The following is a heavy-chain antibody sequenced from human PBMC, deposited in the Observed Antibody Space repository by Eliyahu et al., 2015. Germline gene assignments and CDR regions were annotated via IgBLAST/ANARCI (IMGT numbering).Heavy chain of an antibody. V-gene: IGHV3-23*04. J-gene: IGHJ4*02. D-gene: IGHD1-26*01. CDR3: AKDGDPSYSGSYNFDY. CDR1: GFTFSXYA. CDR2: ISGSGGST. Sequence: EVQLVESGGGLVQPGGSLRLSCAASGFTFSXYAMSWVRQAPGKGLEWVSAISGSGGSTYYADSVKGRFTISRDNSKNTLYLQMNSLRAEDTAVYYCAKDGDPSYSGSYNFDYWGQGTLVTVSS.